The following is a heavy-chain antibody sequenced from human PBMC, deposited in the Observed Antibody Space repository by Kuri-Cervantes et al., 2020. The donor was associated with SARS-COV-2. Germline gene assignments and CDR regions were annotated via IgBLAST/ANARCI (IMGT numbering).Heavy chain of an antibody. CDR2: IYYSGST. J-gene: IGHJ6*02. V-gene: IGHV4-34*01. CDR3: ARLPPLLWVGELGYGMDV. D-gene: IGHD3-10*01. CDR1: GVSFSGYY. Sequence: SESLSLTCAVYGVSFSGYYLSWVRQPPGKGLEWIGSIYYSGSTYYNASLKSRFTISVDTSKNLFSLKLSSVTAADTAVYYCARLPPLLWVGELGYGMDVWGQGTTVTVSS.